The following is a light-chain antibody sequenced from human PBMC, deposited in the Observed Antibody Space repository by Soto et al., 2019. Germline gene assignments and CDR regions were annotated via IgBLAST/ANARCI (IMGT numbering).Light chain of an antibody. CDR3: SSYTSSSTLV. Sequence: QSALTQPASVSGSPEQSITISCTRTSSDVGGYNYVSWYQQHPGKAPKLMIYDVSNRPSGVSNRFSGSKSGNTASLTISGLQAEDEADYYCSSYTSSSTLVFGIGIKVT. CDR2: DVS. CDR1: SSDVGGYNY. V-gene: IGLV2-14*01. J-gene: IGLJ1*01.